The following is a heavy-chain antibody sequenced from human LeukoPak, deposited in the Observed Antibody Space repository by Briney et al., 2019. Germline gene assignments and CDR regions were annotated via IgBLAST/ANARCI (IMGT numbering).Heavy chain of an antibody. Sequence: GRSLRLSCAASGFNFNNYAMSWVRQAPGKGLEWVSGISGNGGNTYYADSVKGQFTISRDNSKNTLYLQMNSLRAEDTAVYYCAKDPRSSGYFDYWGQGTLVTVPS. CDR2: ISGNGGNT. D-gene: IGHD3-10*01. V-gene: IGHV3-23*01. J-gene: IGHJ4*02. CDR1: GFNFNNYA. CDR3: AKDPRSSGYFDY.